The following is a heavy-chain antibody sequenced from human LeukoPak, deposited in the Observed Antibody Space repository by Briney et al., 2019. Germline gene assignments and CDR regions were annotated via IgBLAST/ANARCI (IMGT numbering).Heavy chain of an antibody. Sequence: SETLSLTCTVSGGSISSSSYYWGWIRQPPGKGLEWIGYINYSGSTNYNPSLKSRVTISVDTSKNQLSLKLSSVTAADTAVYYCARDLTLVLWGQGTLVTVSS. V-gene: IGHV4-61*01. CDR1: GGSISSSSYY. D-gene: IGHD3-10*01. CDR3: ARDLTLVL. CDR2: INYSGST. J-gene: IGHJ4*02.